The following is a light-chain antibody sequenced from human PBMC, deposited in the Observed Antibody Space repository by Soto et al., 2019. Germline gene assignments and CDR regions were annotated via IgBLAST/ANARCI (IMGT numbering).Light chain of an antibody. Sequence: EVVLTQSPGTLSLSPGERATLSCRVSQSVSNNYLAWYQQKPGQAPRLLIYGVSTRATGIPARFSGSESGTEFTLTISSLQSEDFAVYYCQQYNDWPFTFGPGTKVDIK. CDR2: GVS. J-gene: IGKJ3*01. CDR1: QSVSNN. V-gene: IGKV3-15*01. CDR3: QQYNDWPFT.